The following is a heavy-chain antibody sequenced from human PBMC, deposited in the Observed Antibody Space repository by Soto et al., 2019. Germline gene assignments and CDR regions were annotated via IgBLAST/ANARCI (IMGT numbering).Heavy chain of an antibody. V-gene: IGHV3-74*01. J-gene: IGHJ4*02. CDR1: GFSFSSKW. CDR3: AREDFGVFSVAYFDY. CDR2: INTDGSST. Sequence: EVQLVESGGGLVQPGGSLRLSCAASGFSFSSKWMHWVRHAPGKGLVWVSRINTDGSSTRHADFVKGRFTISRDNAKNTLYLQMNRLRTEDTAVYYCAREDFGVFSVAYFDYWGQGTLVTVSS. D-gene: IGHD3-3*01.